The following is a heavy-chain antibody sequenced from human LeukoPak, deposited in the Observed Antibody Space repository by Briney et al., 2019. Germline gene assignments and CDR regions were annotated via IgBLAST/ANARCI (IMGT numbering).Heavy chain of an antibody. CDR2: ISAYNGNT. CDR3: AASDYGDVFDY. Sequence: ASVTVSFKASGYTFTSYGISWVRQAPGQGLEWMGWISAYNGNTNYSQKLQGRVTMTTDTSTSTAYMELRSLRSDDTAVYYCAASDYGDVFDYWGQGTLVTVSS. CDR1: GYTFTSYG. J-gene: IGHJ4*02. V-gene: IGHV1-18*04. D-gene: IGHD4-17*01.